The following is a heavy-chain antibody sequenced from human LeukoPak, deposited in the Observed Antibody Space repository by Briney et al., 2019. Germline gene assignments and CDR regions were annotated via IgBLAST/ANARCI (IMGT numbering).Heavy chain of an antibody. V-gene: IGHV3-7*03. Sequence: PGGSLRLSCAASRFTLSTYWMSWVRQAPGKGLEWVAHIKQDGSQEYYVDSVKGRFTISRDNAKNSLYLQMNSLRGEDAALYYCAVLHYYAMDVWGQGTTVTVSS. CDR3: AVLHYYAMDV. J-gene: IGHJ6*02. CDR2: IKQDGSQE. D-gene: IGHD2-8*01. CDR1: RFTLSTYW.